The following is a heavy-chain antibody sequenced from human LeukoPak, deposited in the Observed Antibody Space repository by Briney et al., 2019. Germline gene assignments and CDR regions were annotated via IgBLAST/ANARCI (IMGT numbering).Heavy chain of an antibody. CDR1: GYTFTSYA. CDR3: ARDLSSSWSQTDNYYYGMDV. Sequence: ASVKVSCKASGYTFTSYAMNWVRQAPGQGLEWMGWINTNTGNPTYAQGFTGRFVFSLDTSVSTAYLQISSLKAEDTAVYYCARDLSSSWSQTDNYYYGMDVWGQGTTVTVSS. J-gene: IGHJ6*01. D-gene: IGHD6-13*01. V-gene: IGHV7-4-1*02. CDR2: INTNTGNP.